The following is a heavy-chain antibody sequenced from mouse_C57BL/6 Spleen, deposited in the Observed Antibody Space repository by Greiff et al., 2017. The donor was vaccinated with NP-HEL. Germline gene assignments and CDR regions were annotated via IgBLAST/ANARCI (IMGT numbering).Heavy chain of an antibody. CDR3: HYGSSPSWFAY. Sequence: VQLQQSGAELVRPGASVTLSCKASGYTFTDYEMHWVKQTPVHGLEWIGAIDPETGGTAYNQKFKGKAILTADKSSSTAYMELRSLTSEDSAVYYCHYGSSPSWFAYWGQGTLVTVSA. V-gene: IGHV1-15*01. CDR1: GYTFTDYE. D-gene: IGHD1-1*01. J-gene: IGHJ3*01. CDR2: IDPETGGT.